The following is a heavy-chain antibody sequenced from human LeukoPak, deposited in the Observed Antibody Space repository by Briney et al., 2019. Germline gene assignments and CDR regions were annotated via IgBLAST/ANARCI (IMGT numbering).Heavy chain of an antibody. CDR2: IRYDGSNK. J-gene: IGHJ4*02. CDR3: AKDWSVFSEQQLASLIFDY. V-gene: IGHV3-30*02. Sequence: PGGSLRLSCAAPGFTFSSYGMHWVRQAPGKGLERVAFIRYDGSNKYYADSVKGRFTISRDNSKNTLYLQMNSLRAEDTAVYYCAKDWSVFSEQQLASLIFDYWGQGTLVTVSS. D-gene: IGHD6-13*01. CDR1: GFTFSSYG.